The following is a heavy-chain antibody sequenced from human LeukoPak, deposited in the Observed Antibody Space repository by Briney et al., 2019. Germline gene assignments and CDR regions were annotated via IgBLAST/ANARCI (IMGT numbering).Heavy chain of an antibody. CDR1: GFTVSSSY. CDR3: ARERWFDP. V-gene: IGHV3-53*01. J-gene: IGHJ5*02. Sequence: GGSLRLSCAASGFTVSSSYMSWVRQAPGKGLEWVSVIYSGGSTYYADSVKGRFTISRDNSKNTLYLQMNSLRVEDTAVYYCARERWFDPWGQGTLVTVSS. CDR2: IYSGGST.